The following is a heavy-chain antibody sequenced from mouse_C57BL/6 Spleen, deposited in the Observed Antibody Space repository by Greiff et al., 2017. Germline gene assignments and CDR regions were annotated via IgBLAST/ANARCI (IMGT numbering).Heavy chain of an antibody. CDR1: GFTFSDYY. CDR2: INYGGSST. D-gene: IGHD1-1*01. CDR3: ARDNYGRRYFDV. Sequence: EVQLVESEGGLVQPGSSMKLSCTASGFTFSDYYMAWVRQVPEKGLEWVANINYGGSSTYYLVSLKSRFTFSKDNATNILYLQMSSLKSEDTATYYCARDNYGRRYFDVWGTGTTVTVSS. V-gene: IGHV5-16*01. J-gene: IGHJ1*03.